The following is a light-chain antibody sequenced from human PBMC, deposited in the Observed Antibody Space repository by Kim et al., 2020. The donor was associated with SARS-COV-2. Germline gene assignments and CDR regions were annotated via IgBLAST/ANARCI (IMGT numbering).Light chain of an antibody. CDR3: QQYSGRPWT. J-gene: IGKJ1*01. V-gene: IGKV1-5*01. CDR2: GAS. Sequence: ASVGDRVTITCRASQSITNWLAWYQQKPGKAPNLLIYGASALQSGVPSRFSGSGSGTEFTLTISSLQPEDVATYYCQQYSGRPWTFGQGTKVDIK. CDR1: QSITNW.